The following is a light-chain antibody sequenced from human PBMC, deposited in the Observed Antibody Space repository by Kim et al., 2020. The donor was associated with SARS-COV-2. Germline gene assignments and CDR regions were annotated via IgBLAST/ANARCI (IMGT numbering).Light chain of an antibody. CDR3: QQANNFPYT. CDR1: QDINNW. Sequence: ASVGDRVTITCRASQDINNWLAWYQQKPGKAPQLLIYGASSLQSGVPSRFSGSRSGTDFTLIISSLHPEDFAIYFCQQANNFPYTFGQGTKVDIK. V-gene: IGKV1D-12*01. J-gene: IGKJ2*01. CDR2: GAS.